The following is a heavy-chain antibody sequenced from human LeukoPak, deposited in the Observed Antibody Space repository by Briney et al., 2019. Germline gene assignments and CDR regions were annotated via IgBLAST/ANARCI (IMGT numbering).Heavy chain of an antibody. J-gene: IGHJ4*02. CDR2: IYYSGST. CDR3: AGRKRDGDNILFDY. V-gene: IGHV4-59*11. CDR1: GGSISSHY. D-gene: IGHD5-24*01. Sequence: SETLSLTCTVSGGSISSHYWSWIRQPPGKGLEWIGYIYYSGSTNYNPSLKSRVTISVDTSTNQFSLKLSSVTAADTAVYYCAGRKRDGDNILFDYWGQGTLVIVAS.